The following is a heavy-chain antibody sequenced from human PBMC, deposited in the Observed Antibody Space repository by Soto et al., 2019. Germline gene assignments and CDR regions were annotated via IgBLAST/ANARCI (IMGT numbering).Heavy chain of an antibody. CDR2: VYYSGST. Sequence: PETLSLTCNVSGGSISGYYWSWVRQPPGKGLEWIGYVYYSGSTNYNPSLKSRVDISVDTSKNQFSLRLRSVTSADTAVYYCARYMFAYSDYFFGLDPWGQGTLVTVSS. J-gene: IGHJ5*02. CDR3: ARYMFAYSDYFFGLDP. V-gene: IGHV4-59*01. D-gene: IGHD3-16*01. CDR1: GGSISGYY.